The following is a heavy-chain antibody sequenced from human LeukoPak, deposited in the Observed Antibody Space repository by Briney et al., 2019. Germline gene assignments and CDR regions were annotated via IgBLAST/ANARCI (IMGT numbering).Heavy chain of an antibody. CDR1: GFTFSGSA. CDR3: AKDLHHDPGYSYGCSFDY. CDR2: IRSKANSYAT. Sequence: GGSLKLSCAASGFTFSGSAMHWVRQASGKGLEWVGRIRSKANSYATAYAASVKGRFTISRDDSKNTAYLQMNSLRAEDTAVYYCAKDLHHDPGYSYGCSFDYWGQGTLVTVSS. D-gene: IGHD5-18*01. V-gene: IGHV3-73*01. J-gene: IGHJ4*02.